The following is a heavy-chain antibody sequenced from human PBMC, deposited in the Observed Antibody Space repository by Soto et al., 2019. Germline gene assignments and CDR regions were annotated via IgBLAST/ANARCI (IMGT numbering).Heavy chain of an antibody. V-gene: IGHV5-51*01. CDR3: ARHPHSGSYLYYYYGMDV. J-gene: IGHJ6*02. CDR1: GYSFTSYW. D-gene: IGHD1-26*01. Sequence: GESLKISCKGSGYSFTSYWIGWVRQMPGKGLEWMGIIYPGDSDTRYSPSFQGQVTISADKSISTAYLQWISLKASDTAMYYCARHPHSGSYLYYYYGMDVWGQGTTVTVSS. CDR2: IYPGDSDT.